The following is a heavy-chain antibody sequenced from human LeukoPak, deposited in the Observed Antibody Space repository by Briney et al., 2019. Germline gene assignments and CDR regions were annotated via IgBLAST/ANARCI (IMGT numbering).Heavy chain of an antibody. Sequence: RASVKVSCKASGYTFTSYGISWVRQAPGQGLELMGWISGYNSNTNYAQKLQGRVTMTTDTSTSTAYMELRSLRSDDTAVYYCARGLAGYYDILTGYYNPGNWFDPWGQGTLVTVSS. D-gene: IGHD3-9*01. CDR2: ISGYNSNT. CDR1: GYTFTSYG. J-gene: IGHJ5*02. CDR3: ARGLAGYYDILTGYYNPGNWFDP. V-gene: IGHV1-18*01.